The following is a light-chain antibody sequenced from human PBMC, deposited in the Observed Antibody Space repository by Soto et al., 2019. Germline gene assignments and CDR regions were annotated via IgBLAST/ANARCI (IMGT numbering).Light chain of an antibody. Sequence: QSALTQPASVSGSPGQSITISCTGTSSDVGGYNYVSWYQQHPGKAPKLMIYEVSNRPSGVSSRFSGSKSGNTASLTIFGLQAEDEGDYYCSSFTSSSTVVFGGGTKLTVL. V-gene: IGLV2-14*01. CDR1: SSDVGGYNY. CDR3: SSFTSSSTVV. J-gene: IGLJ2*01. CDR2: EVS.